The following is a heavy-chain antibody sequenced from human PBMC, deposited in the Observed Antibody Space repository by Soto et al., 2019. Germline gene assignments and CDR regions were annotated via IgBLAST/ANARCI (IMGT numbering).Heavy chain of an antibody. CDR2: IYYSGST. D-gene: IGHD2-15*01. CDR1: GGSISSYY. CDR3: ARLGCSGGRCNDAFDI. Sequence: SETLSLTCTVSGGSISSYYWSWIRQPPGKGLEWIGYIYYSGSTNYNPSLKSRVTISVDTSKNQFSLKLSSVTAADTAVYYCARLGCSGGRCNDAFDIWGQGTMVTVSS. J-gene: IGHJ3*02. V-gene: IGHV4-59*08.